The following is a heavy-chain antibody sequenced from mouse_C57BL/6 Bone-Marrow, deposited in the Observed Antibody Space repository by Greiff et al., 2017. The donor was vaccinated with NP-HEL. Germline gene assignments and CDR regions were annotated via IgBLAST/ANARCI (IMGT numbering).Heavy chain of an antibody. CDR2: IHPSDSDT. J-gene: IGHJ3*01. V-gene: IGHV1-74*01. CDR3: AISSYDYPWFAY. Sequence: QVQLQQPGAELVKPGASVKVSCKASGYTFTSYWMHWVKQRPGQGLEWIGRIHPSDSDTNYNQKFKGKATLTVDKSSSTAYMQLSSLTSEDSAVYYYAISSYDYPWFAYWGQGTLVTVSA. D-gene: IGHD2-4*01. CDR1: GYTFTSYW.